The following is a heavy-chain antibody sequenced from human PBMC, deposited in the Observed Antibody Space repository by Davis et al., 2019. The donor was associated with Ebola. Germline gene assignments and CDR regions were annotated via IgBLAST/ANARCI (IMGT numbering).Heavy chain of an antibody. CDR3: ARDRGGDYSFDY. D-gene: IGHD3-10*01. CDR1: GYTFTSYD. CDR2: INAGNGNT. V-gene: IGHV1-3*01. J-gene: IGHJ4*02. Sequence: AASVKVSCKASGYTFTSYDINWVRQATGQGLEWMGWINAGNGNTKYSQKFQGRVTITRDTSASTAYMELSSLRSEDTSVYYCARDRGGDYSFDYWGQGTLVTVSS.